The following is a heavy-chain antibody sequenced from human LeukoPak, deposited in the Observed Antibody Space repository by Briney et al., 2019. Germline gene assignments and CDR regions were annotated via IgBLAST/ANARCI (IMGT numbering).Heavy chain of an antibody. Sequence: GGSLRLSCAASGFTFSSYAMSWVRRAPGKGLEWVSAISGSGGSTYYADSVKGRFTISRDNSKNTLYLQMNSLRAEATAVYYCAKDQPGWNDAYFDYWGQGTLVTVSS. D-gene: IGHD1-1*01. CDR1: GFTFSSYA. J-gene: IGHJ4*02. CDR2: ISGSGGST. V-gene: IGHV3-23*01. CDR3: AKDQPGWNDAYFDY.